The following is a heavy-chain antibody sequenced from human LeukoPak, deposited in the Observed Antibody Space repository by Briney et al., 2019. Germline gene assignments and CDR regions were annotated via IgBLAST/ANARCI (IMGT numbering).Heavy chain of an antibody. V-gene: IGHV1-8*01. CDR2: MNPNSGNT. CDR3: ARAGGYCGRISCPYYFDY. CDR1: GYTFTSYD. J-gene: IGHJ4*02. Sequence: ASVKVSCKASGYTFTSYDINWVRQATGQVLEWMGWMNPNSGNTGYAQKFQGRVTMTRNTSISTAYMELSSLRSEDTAVYYCARAGGYCGRISCPYYFDYWGQGSVVAVSS. D-gene: IGHD2-15*01.